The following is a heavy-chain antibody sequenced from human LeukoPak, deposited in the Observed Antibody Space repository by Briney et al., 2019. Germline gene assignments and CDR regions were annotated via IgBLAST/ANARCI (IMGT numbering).Heavy chain of an antibody. V-gene: IGHV3-48*02. CDR2: ISCSTSTI. Sequence: GGSLRLSCAASGFTFSSSSMHWVRQAPGKGLEWVSYISCSTSTIYYADSVMGRFTISRDNAKNSLYLQMNSLRDDDTAVYYCAGQRVFDYWGQGTLVTVSS. J-gene: IGHJ4*02. CDR1: GFTFSSSS. CDR3: AGQRVFDY.